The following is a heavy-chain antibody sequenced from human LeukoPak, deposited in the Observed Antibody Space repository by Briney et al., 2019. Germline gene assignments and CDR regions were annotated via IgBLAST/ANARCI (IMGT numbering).Heavy chain of an antibody. V-gene: IGHV1-18*01. CDR3: ARDPGYCSSTSCLPGAPIDY. D-gene: IGHD2-2*01. Sequence: GASVKVSCKASGYTFTSYGISWVRQAPGQGLEWMRWISAYNGNTNYAQKLQGRVTMTTDTSTSTAYMELRSLRSDDTAVYYCARDPGYCSSTSCLPGAPIDYWGQGTLVTVSS. J-gene: IGHJ4*02. CDR2: ISAYNGNT. CDR1: GYTFTSYG.